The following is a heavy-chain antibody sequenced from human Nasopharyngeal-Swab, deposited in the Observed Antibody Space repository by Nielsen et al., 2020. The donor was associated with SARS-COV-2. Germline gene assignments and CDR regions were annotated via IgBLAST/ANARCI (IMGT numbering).Heavy chain of an antibody. J-gene: IGHJ3*02. D-gene: IGHD3-22*01. Sequence: RQAPGKGLEWIGYIYYSGSTYYNPSLKGRVTISVDTSKNQFSLKLSSVTAADTAVYYCARAAITMIVVVSAFDIWGQGTMVTVSS. V-gene: IGHV4-31*02. CDR3: ARAAITMIVVVSAFDI. CDR2: IYYSGST.